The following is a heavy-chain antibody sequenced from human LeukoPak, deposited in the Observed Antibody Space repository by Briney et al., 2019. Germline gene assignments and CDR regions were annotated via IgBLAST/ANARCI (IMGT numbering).Heavy chain of an antibody. D-gene: IGHD1-26*01. V-gene: IGHV3-7*01. CDR3: ARDGDGQLLPPYDY. J-gene: IGHJ4*02. Sequence: GSLRLSCAASGFTFSSYWMSWVRQAPGKGLEWVANIKQDGSEKYYVDSVKGRFTTSRDNAKNSLYLQMNSLRAEDTAVYYCARDGDGQLLPPYDYWGQGTLVTVSS. CDR2: IKQDGSEK. CDR1: GFTFSSYW.